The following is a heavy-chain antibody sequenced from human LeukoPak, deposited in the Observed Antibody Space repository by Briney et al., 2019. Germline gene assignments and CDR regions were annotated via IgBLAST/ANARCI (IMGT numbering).Heavy chain of an antibody. CDR2: IYYSGSN. CDR3: ASSGYYGRWFDP. Sequence: SETLSLTCTGSGVSTSNDHWSWVRQPPGKGLEWIGYIYYSGSNYYNPSLKSRVTISVETSKNQFSLKLSSVTAGHTPVYYCASSGYYGRWFDPWGQGTRVTVSS. CDR1: GVSTSNDH. V-gene: IGHV4-59*06. D-gene: IGHD6-19*01. J-gene: IGHJ5*02.